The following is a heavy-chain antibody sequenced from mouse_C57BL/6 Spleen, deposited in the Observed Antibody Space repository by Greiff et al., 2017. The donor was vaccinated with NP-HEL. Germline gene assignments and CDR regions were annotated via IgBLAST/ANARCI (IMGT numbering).Heavy chain of an antibody. D-gene: IGHD2-12*01. CDR3: ARSYCYGAWFAY. CDR1: GYTFTSYW. CDR2: IHPNSGST. Sequence: QVQLQQSGAELVKPGASVKLSCKASGYTFTSYWMHWVKQRPGQGLEWIGMIHPNSGSTNYNEKFKSKATLTVDKSSSTAYMQLSSLTSEDSAVYYYARSYCYGAWFAYWGQGTLVTVSA. V-gene: IGHV1-64*01. J-gene: IGHJ3*01.